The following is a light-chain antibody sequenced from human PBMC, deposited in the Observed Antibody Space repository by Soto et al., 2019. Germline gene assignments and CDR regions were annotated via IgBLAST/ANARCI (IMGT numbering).Light chain of an antibody. J-gene: IGLJ3*02. CDR3: SSYTSSSTLEV. CDR1: SNDIGGYNY. CDR2: EVS. Sequence: QSALTQPASVSGSPGQSITISCTGTSNDIGGYNYVSWYQQHPGEAPKLMIYEVSNRPSGVSNRFSGSKSGNTASLTISGLQAEDEADYYCSSYTSSSTLEVFGGGTKLTVL. V-gene: IGLV2-14*01.